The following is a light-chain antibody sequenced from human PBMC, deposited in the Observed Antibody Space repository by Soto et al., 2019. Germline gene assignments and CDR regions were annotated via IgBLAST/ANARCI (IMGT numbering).Light chain of an antibody. Sequence: DIQMTQSPSSLSTSVGDRVTITCRASQGISNYLAWYQQKPGKAPKLLIYKASTLKSGVPSRFSGSGSGTEFTLTISSLQPDDFVTYYCQHYNSYSEAFGQGTKVELK. CDR1: QGISNY. CDR3: QHYNSYSEA. CDR2: KAS. V-gene: IGKV1-5*03. J-gene: IGKJ1*01.